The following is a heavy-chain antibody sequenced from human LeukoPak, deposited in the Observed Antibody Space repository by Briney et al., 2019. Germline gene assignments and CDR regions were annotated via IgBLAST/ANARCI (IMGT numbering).Heavy chain of an antibody. CDR3: ARDRVELGYYYYGMDV. D-gene: IGHD3-10*01. J-gene: IGHJ6*02. Sequence: SETLSLTCADSGDSFSSHKWWSWVRQPPGKGLEWIGEIYHSGSTNYTSPLKSRVTISVDVSKNQFSLKLSSVTAADTAVYYCARDRVELGYYYYGMDVWGQGTTVTVSS. CDR2: IYHSGST. CDR1: GDSFSSHKW. V-gene: IGHV4-4*02.